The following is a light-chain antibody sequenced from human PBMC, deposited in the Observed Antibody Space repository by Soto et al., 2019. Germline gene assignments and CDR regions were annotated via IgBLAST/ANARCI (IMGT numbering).Light chain of an antibody. V-gene: IGKV1-39*01. CDR1: QSVSNW. J-gene: IGKJ2*01. Sequence: DIQMTQSPSTLSASVGERVTITCRASQSVSNWLAWYQQKPGKAPKLLIYDASSLQSGVPSRFSGSGSGTDFTLTISSLQPEDFATYYCQQSYSTPYTFGQGTKVDIK. CDR2: DAS. CDR3: QQSYSTPYT.